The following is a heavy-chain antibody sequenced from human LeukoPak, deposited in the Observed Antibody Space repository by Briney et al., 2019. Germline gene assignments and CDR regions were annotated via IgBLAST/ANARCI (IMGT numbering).Heavy chain of an antibody. J-gene: IGHJ4*02. Sequence: GGSLRLSCAASGFTFSSYGMHWVRQAPGKGLEWVAVVSYDGSNKYYADSVKGRFTISRVNSKNTLYLQMNSLRAKDTAVYYCAKDGGCSSTTCYSPYYFDYWGQGTLVTVSS. V-gene: IGHV3-30*18. CDR1: GFTFSSYG. CDR2: VSYDGSNK. CDR3: AKDGGCSSTTCYSPYYFDY. D-gene: IGHD2-2*01.